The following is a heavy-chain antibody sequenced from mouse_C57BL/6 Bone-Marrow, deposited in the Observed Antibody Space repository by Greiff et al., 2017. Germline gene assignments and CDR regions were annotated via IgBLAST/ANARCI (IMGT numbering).Heavy chain of an antibody. CDR2: IRSKSNNYAT. D-gene: IGHD2-9*01. CDR3: VRQASYYCYDGYAMDY. J-gene: IGHJ4*01. V-gene: IGHV10-1*01. CDR1: GFSFNTYA. Sequence: EVQLVESGGGLVQPKGSLKLSCAASGFSFNTYAMNWVRQAPGKGLEWVARIRSKSNNYATYYADSVKDRFTISRDDADSMLYLQMNNLKTEDTSMYYCVRQASYYCYDGYAMDYWGQGTSVTVSS.